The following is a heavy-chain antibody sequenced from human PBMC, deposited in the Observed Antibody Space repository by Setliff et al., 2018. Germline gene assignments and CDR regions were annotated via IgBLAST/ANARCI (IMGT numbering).Heavy chain of an antibody. CDR1: GDSVTSHY. CDR2: IFHSGAT. J-gene: IGHJ4*02. D-gene: IGHD6-6*01. CDR3: ARVSIAARPWRYYFDY. V-gene: IGHV4-59*08. Sequence: PSETLSLTCSVSGDSVTSHYWSWVRQPPGRGLEWIGYIFHSGATNYNPSLKSRVTISFGTSKNQFSLKLSSVTAADTAVYYCARVSIAARPWRYYFDYWGQGTLVTVSS.